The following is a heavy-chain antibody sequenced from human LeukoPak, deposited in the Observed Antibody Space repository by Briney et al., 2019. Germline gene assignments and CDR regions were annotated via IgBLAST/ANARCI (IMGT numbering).Heavy chain of an antibody. CDR1: GYSFTSYY. V-gene: IGHV5-51*01. Sequence: GESLKISCQASGYSFTSYYIGWVRQRSGKGLEWMGIIYPGDSDTRYSPSFQGQVTISIDKSISTAYLQWSSPKASDTAMYYCARMTESSDYYAMDVWGQGTTVTVSS. CDR2: IYPGDSDT. J-gene: IGHJ6*02. CDR3: ARMTESSDYYAMDV. D-gene: IGHD3-22*01.